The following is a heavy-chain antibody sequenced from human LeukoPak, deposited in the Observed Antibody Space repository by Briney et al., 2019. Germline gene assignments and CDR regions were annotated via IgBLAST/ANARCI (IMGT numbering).Heavy chain of an antibody. D-gene: IGHD3-3*01. V-gene: IGHV3-74*01. CDR1: GFTFSNYW. Sequence: RAGGSLRLSCAASGFTFSNYWMHWVRQAPGRGLVWVSLINSDASSTIYADSVKGRFTISRDNAKNTLYLQMNSLRAEDTAVYYCARGLTIFGVVNDAFDIWGQGTMVTVSS. CDR3: ARGLTIFGVVNDAFDI. CDR2: INSDASST. J-gene: IGHJ3*02.